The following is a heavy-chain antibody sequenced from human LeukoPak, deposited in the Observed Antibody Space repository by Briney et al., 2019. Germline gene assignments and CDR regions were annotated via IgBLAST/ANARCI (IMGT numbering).Heavy chain of an antibody. CDR1: GFSFSTSG. Sequence: PGRSLRLSCAASGFSFSTSGMHWIRQAPGKGLEWVAFIKFDGGNEYNAGSVKGRFTISRDNSKNTVHLQMNSLRAEDTAMYYCVRDGAHWDLDYWGQGTLVTVSS. V-gene: IGHV3-30*19. J-gene: IGHJ4*02. D-gene: IGHD7-27*01. CDR2: IKFDGGNE. CDR3: VRDGAHWDLDY.